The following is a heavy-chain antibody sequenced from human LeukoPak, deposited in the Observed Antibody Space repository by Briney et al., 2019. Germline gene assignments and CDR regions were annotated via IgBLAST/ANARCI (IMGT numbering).Heavy chain of an antibody. CDR2: ISWNSGSI. J-gene: IGHJ3*02. Sequence: EWVSGISWNSGSIGYADSVKGRFTISRDNAKNSLYLQMNSLRAEDTALYYCAAPTLDAFDIWGQGTMVTVSS. V-gene: IGHV3-9*01. CDR3: AAPTLDAFDI.